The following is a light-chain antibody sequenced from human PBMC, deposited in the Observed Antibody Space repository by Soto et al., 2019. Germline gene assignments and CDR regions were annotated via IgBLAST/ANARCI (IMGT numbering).Light chain of an antibody. CDR2: AAS. V-gene: IGKV1-9*01. J-gene: IGKJ4*01. Sequence: DIQVTQSPSVLSVAVGDRVTITCRASQGISSYLAWYQQKPGKAPKLLIYAASTLQSAVPSRFIGSGSGAEFTLTIISRQPQDFAALYCQQLNSYPVTFGGGTTVEIK. CDR1: QGISSY. CDR3: QQLNSYPVT.